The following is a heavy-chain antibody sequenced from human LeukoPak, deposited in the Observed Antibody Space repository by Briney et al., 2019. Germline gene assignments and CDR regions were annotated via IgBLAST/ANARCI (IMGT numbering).Heavy chain of an antibody. D-gene: IGHD3-9*01. J-gene: IGHJ4*02. CDR1: GYIFTYYF. Sequence: ASVKVSCKASGYIFTYYFIHWVRQAPGQGLEWMGIINPSGGSTNYAQKFQGRVTMTRDTSTSTVYMELRSLRSDDTAVYYCARDGYDILTGYYVSDYWGQGTLVTVSS. CDR2: INPSGGST. V-gene: IGHV1-46*01. CDR3: ARDGYDILTGYYVSDY.